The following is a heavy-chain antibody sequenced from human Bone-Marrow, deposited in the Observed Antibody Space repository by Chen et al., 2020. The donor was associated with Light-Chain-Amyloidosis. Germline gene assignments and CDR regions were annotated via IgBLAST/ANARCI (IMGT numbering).Heavy chain of an antibody. V-gene: IGHV3-30*18. J-gene: IGHJ6*02. Sequence: VQLLESGGGLVQPGGSLRLSCAASGFTFSSYAMSWVRQAPGKGLEWVAVISYDGSNKYYADSVKGRFTISRDNSKNTLYLQMNSLRAEDTAVYYCAKDCGGVGHYYYYYGMDVWGQGTTVTVSS. CDR1: GFTFSSYA. CDR3: AKDCGGVGHYYYYYGMDV. D-gene: IGHD2-21*01. CDR2: ISYDGSNK.